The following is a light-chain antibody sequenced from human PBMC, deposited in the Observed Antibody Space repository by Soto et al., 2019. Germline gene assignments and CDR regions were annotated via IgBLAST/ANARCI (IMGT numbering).Light chain of an antibody. J-gene: IGKJ4*01. V-gene: IGKV3-20*01. CDR3: QQYCCSPLT. CDR2: VAS. CDR1: QGVSTSY. Sequence: EIVLTQSPCTLSLSPGERATLSCRASQGVSTSYLAWYQQKLGQAHRLLIYVASSRATGIPDRFSGSWSGTDFTLTISRLEPEDFAVYFCQQYCCSPLTFGGGTKVDSK.